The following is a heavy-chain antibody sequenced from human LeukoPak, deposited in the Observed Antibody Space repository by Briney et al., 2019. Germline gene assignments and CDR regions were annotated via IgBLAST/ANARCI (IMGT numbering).Heavy chain of an antibody. CDR3: AKHRDGYNSFDY. Sequence: GGSLRLSCAASGFTFSSYAMSWVRQAPGKGLEWVSANSDSGGSTYYADSVKGRFTMSRDNSKNTLYLQMNSLRAEDTAVYYCAKHRDGYNSFDYWGQGTLVTVSS. CDR2: NSDSGGST. CDR1: GFTFSSYA. V-gene: IGHV3-23*01. J-gene: IGHJ4*02. D-gene: IGHD5-24*01.